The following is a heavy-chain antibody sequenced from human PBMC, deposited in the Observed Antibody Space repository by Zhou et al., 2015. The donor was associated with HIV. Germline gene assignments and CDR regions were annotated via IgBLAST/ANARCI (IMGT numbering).Heavy chain of an antibody. V-gene: IGHV3-11*04. D-gene: IGHD3-3*01. Sequence: QVQLVESGGGLVKPGGSLTLACAASGISVRDIHMTWFRQAPGERLECVSYISRDSRGIYYADSVKGRFTISRDNAKNSLYLQMTSLRAEDTAVYYCAGVISQLRFDDAFDIWGQGTMVTVSS. CDR2: ISRDSRGI. CDR3: AGVISQLRFDDAFDI. CDR1: GISVRDIH. J-gene: IGHJ3*02.